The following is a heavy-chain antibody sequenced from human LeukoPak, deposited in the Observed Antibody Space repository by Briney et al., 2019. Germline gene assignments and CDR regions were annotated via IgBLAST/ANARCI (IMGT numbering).Heavy chain of an antibody. CDR1: GFTFDDYA. Sequence: GGSLRLSCAASGFTFDDYAMHWVRQAPGKGLEWVSGISWNSGSVGYADSVKGRFTISRDNAKNSLYLQMNSLRAEDMALYYCAKGSSYYDFWSGYYYMDVWGKGTTVTVSS. CDR2: ISWNSGSV. V-gene: IGHV3-9*03. D-gene: IGHD3-3*01. CDR3: AKGSSYYDFWSGYYYMDV. J-gene: IGHJ6*03.